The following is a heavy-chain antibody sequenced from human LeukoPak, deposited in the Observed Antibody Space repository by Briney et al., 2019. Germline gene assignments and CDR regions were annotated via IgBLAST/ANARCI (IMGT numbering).Heavy chain of an antibody. CDR1: GGSFSSYY. V-gene: IGHV4-59*01. D-gene: IGHD3-10*01. CDR3: ARVGYYYGSGSYPDAFDI. CDR2: IYYSGST. J-gene: IGHJ3*02. Sequence: SETLSLTCTVSGGSFSSYYWSWIRQPPGKGLEWIGYIYYSGSTNYNPSLKSRVTISVDTSKNQFSLKLSSVTAADTAVYYCARVGYYYGSGSYPDAFDIWGQGTMVTVSS.